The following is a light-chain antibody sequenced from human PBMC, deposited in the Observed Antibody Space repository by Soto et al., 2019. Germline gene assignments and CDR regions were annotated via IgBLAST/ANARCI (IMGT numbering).Light chain of an antibody. V-gene: IGLV1-40*01. Sequence: QSVLTQSPPVSGAPGQRVTISCTGSSSNIGAGYDVHWYQQFPGTAPKLLIYANTNRPSGVPDRFSGSKSGTSASLAITGLQPEDEADCYCQSYDSSLKNSVFGGGTKLTVL. CDR1: SSNIGAGYD. CDR2: ANT. CDR3: QSYDSSLKNSV. J-gene: IGLJ3*02.